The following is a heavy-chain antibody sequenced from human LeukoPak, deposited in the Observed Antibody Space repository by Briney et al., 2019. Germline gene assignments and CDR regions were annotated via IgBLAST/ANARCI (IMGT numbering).Heavy chain of an antibody. J-gene: IGHJ4*02. CDR1: GYSISTGYY. D-gene: IGHD3-22*01. V-gene: IGHV4-38-2*02. CDR2: FYHGGST. Sequence: SETLSLTCTVSGYSISTGYYWDWIRQPPGKGLEWIGTFYHGGSTYYNPSLKSRVTISIDTSKNQFYLKLSSLTAADTAVYYCARRDDSSGYHKIFDYWGPGTLVTVSS. CDR3: ARRDDSSGYHKIFDY.